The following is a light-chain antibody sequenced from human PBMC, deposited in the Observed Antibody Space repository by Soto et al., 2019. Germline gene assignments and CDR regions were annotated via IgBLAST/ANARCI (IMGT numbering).Light chain of an antibody. V-gene: IGKV3-20*01. Sequence: EIVLKQSPGTLSLSPGERATLSCRASQSVSSNYLAWYQQKPGQAPKVLIYRASSRATGIPDRFSGSGSGTDFTLTISRLEPEDFAVYYCQQYGSSPLTFGGGTRLEIK. CDR1: QSVSSNY. CDR2: RAS. CDR3: QQYGSSPLT. J-gene: IGKJ5*01.